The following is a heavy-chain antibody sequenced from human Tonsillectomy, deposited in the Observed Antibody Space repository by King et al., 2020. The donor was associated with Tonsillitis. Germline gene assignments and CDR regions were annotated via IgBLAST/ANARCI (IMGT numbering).Heavy chain of an antibody. CDR2: ISTYSGDT. Sequence: QLVQSGGEVKKSGASVKVSCKTSGYTFTSYGIGWVRQAPGQGLEWMGWISTYSGDTNYAQKFQGRVTMXTDTTTRTAXMELRSPRSDDRAVYYCARGXSAWDHELDYWGXXXLVTVSS. V-gene: IGHV1-18*04. D-gene: IGHD6-19*01. J-gene: IGHJ4*01. CDR1: GYTFTSYG. CDR3: ARGXSAWDHELDY.